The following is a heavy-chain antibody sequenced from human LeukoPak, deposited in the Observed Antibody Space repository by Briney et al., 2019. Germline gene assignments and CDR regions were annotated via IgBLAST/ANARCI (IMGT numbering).Heavy chain of an antibody. CDR2: IIPILGIA. Sequence: GASVKVSCKASGGTFSSYAISWVRQAPGQGLEWMGRIIPILGIANYAQKFQGRVTITADKSTSTAYMELSSLRSEDTAVYYCARAAIYPHYGMDVWGQGTTVTVSS. J-gene: IGHJ6*02. V-gene: IGHV1-69*04. CDR3: ARAAIYPHYGMDV. CDR1: GGTFSSYA. D-gene: IGHD3-9*01.